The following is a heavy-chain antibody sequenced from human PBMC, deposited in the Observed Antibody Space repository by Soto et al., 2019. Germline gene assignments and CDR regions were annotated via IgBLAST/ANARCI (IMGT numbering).Heavy chain of an antibody. D-gene: IGHD2-21*02. CDR3: AKVGHIVVVTAIPDSAFDI. CDR1: GGAFSSFA. V-gene: IGHV1-69*06. Sequence: QVQLVQSGAEVKKPGSTVKVSCKASGGAFSSFAISWVRQAPGQGLEWMGGIIPVFGTANYAQKFQGRVTITADKSTITAYMELSSLTSEDTAVYFCAKVGHIVVVTAIPDSAFDIWGQGTMVTVSS. CDR2: IIPVFGTA. J-gene: IGHJ3*02.